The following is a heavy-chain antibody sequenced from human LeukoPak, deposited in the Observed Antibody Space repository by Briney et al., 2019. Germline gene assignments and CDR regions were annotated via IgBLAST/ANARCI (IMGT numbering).Heavy chain of an antibody. CDR3: AKDPSPYYYDSSGPWGYFDY. D-gene: IGHD3-22*01. V-gene: IGHV3-9*01. CDR2: ISWNSGSI. J-gene: IGHJ4*02. CDR1: GFTFDDYA. Sequence: GRSLRLSCTASGFTFDDYAMHWVRQAPGKGLDWVSGISWNSGSIGYADSVKGRFTISRDNAKNSLYLQMNSLRAEDTALYYCAKDPSPYYYDSSGPWGYFDYWGQGTLVTVSS.